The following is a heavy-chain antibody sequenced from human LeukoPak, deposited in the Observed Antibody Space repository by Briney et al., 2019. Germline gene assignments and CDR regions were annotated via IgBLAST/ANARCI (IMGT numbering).Heavy chain of an antibody. V-gene: IGHV3-7*02. Sequence: GGSLRLSCAASGFTFSNYWMSWVRQAPGKGLEWVANIIQDGSDKNYVDSVKGRFIISRDNAKNSLYLQMNSLRADDTAVYHCARRVRIGDSSGGYSRYIDYWGQGTLVTVSS. CDR2: IIQDGSDK. J-gene: IGHJ4*02. CDR3: ARRVRIGDSSGGYSRYIDY. CDR1: GFTFSNYW. D-gene: IGHD3-22*01.